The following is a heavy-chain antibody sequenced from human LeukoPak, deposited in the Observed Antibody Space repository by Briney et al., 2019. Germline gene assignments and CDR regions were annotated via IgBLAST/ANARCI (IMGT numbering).Heavy chain of an antibody. CDR3: ASRLSGGTFATNY. V-gene: IGHV3-21*01. CDR2: ISSSSSYI. CDR1: GFTFSSYS. J-gene: IGHJ4*02. Sequence: GGSLRLSCAASGFTFSSYSMNWVRQAPGKGLEWVSSISSSSSYIYYVDSVKGRFTISRDNANNSLYLQMNSLRAEDTAVYYCASRLSGGTFATNYWGQGTLVSVSS. D-gene: IGHD2-15*01.